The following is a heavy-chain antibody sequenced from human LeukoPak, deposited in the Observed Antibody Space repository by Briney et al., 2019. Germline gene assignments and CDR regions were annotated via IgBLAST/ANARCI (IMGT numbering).Heavy chain of an antibody. CDR1: GFTFSSYG. V-gene: IGHV3-30*02. CDR2: IRYDGSNK. CDR3: AKSTMVRGFISYAGYYGMDV. J-gene: IGHJ6*02. Sequence: GGSLRLSCAASGFTFSSYGMHWVRQAPGKGLEWVAFIRYDGSNKYYADSVKGRFTISRDNSKNTLYLQMNSLRAEDTAVYYCAKSTMVRGFISYAGYYGMDVWGRGTTVTVSS. D-gene: IGHD3-10*01.